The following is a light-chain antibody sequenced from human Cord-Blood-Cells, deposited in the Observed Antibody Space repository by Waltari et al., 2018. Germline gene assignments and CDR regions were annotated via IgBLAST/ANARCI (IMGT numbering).Light chain of an antibody. CDR2: DVS. CDR3: SSYTSSSGYV. V-gene: IGLV2-14*03. Sequence: QSALTQPASVSGSPGQSITISCTGTSSDVGGYNYVSWNQQHPGKAPKLIIYDVSNRAAGVSIRFSGSKSGNTASLTSSELQAEDEADYDCSSYTSSSGYVFGTGTKVTVL. J-gene: IGLJ1*01. CDR1: SSDVGGYNY.